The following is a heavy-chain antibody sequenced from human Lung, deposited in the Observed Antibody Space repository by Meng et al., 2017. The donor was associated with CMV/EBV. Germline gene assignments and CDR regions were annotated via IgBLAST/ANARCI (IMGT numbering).Heavy chain of an antibody. D-gene: IGHD3-22*01. V-gene: IGHV1-18*01. Sequence: ASVXVFXXASGYTFTSYGISWVRQAPGQGLEWMGWISAYNGNTNYAQKLQGRVTMTTDTSTSTAYMELRSLRSDDTAVYYCARNTYYYDSSGYYTDYWGQGTLVTVSS. CDR2: ISAYNGNT. CDR3: ARNTYYYDSSGYYTDY. J-gene: IGHJ4*02. CDR1: GYTFTSYG.